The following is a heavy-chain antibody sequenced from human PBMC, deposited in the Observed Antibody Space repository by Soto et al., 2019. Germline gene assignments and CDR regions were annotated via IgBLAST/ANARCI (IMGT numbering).Heavy chain of an antibody. V-gene: IGHV1-69*13. Sequence: GASVKVSCKASGGTFSSSSISWVRQAPGQGLEWMGGTIPIFGTANYTQKFQGRVTITADESTSTAYMELSSLRSEDTAVYYCAKLIGPMIVVDYWKPGMDVWGQGTTVTVSS. J-gene: IGHJ6*02. CDR3: AKLIGPMIVVDYWKPGMDV. CDR2: TIPIFGTA. D-gene: IGHD3-22*01. CDR1: GGTFSSSS.